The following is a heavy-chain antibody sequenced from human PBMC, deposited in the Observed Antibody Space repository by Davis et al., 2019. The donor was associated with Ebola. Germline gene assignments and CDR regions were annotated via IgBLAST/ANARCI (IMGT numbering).Heavy chain of an antibody. CDR2: ISNDGSHK. Sequence: GESLKISCAASGFTFSSYAMHWVRQAPGKGLEWVTVISNDGSHKYYIDSVKGRFTVSRDNSKNTLYLQMNSLRADDTAVYYCGRRNNYFDYWGQETLVTVSS. J-gene: IGHJ4*02. CDR1: GFTFSSYA. V-gene: IGHV3-30-3*01. CDR3: GRRNNYFDY.